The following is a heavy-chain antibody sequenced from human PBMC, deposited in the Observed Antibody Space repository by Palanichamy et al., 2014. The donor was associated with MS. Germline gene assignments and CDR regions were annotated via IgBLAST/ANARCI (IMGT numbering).Heavy chain of an antibody. CDR3: AKDSPDIVLVPVEYYHYGLEV. J-gene: IGHJ6*02. CDR2: ISGSTGTT. CDR1: GFPFSDYA. D-gene: IGHD2-2*01. V-gene: IGHV3-23*01. Sequence: DVQLLESGGGLGQPGGSLRLSCAASGFPFSDYAMTWVRQAPGKGLEWVSTISGSTGTTLYADSVKGRFTISRDNSKNTVYLQMNNLRAEDTAIYFCAKDSPDIVLVPVEYYHYGLEVWGQGTTVAVSS.